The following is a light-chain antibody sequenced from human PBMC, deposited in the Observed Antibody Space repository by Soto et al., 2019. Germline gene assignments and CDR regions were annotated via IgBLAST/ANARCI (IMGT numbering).Light chain of an antibody. CDR3: QQYNSS. J-gene: IGKJ2*01. CDR2: KAS. V-gene: IGKV1-5*03. CDR1: QSIGNW. Sequence: DIQMTQSPSTLSASVGDRVTITCRASQSIGNWLAWYQQKPGKAPNLLIYKASSLESGVPSRFSGSGSGTEFTLTISSLQPDDFATYYCQQYNSSFGQGTKLEIK.